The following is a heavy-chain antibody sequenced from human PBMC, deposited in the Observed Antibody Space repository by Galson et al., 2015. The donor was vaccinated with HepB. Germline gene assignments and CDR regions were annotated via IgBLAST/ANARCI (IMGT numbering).Heavy chain of an antibody. CDR3: ARDYYGGNAPGEDY. V-gene: IGHV1-69*04. D-gene: IGHD4-23*01. CDR2: IIPILGIA. Sequence: SVKVSCKASGGTFSSYTISWVRQAPGRGLEWMGRIIPILGIANYAQKFQGRVTITADKSTSTAYMELSSLRSEDTAVYYCARDYYGGNAPGEDYWGQGTLVTVSS. CDR1: GGTFSSYT. J-gene: IGHJ4*02.